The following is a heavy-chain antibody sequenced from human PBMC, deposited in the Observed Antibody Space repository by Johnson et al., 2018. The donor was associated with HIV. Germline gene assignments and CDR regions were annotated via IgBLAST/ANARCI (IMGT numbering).Heavy chain of an antibody. D-gene: IGHD3-3*01. CDR1: GFTFSSNC. V-gene: IGHV3-66*02. CDR3: ARVSDFGVVMIGTFDI. J-gene: IGHJ3*02. CDR2: VTTRGRT. Sequence: VQLMASGGGVVRRGGSLRLSGAASGFTFSSNCMRWVLQAPGAGSEWVLVVTTRGRTYSAGPGKGRFTISRDNSKNTLYLQMNSLRAEDTAVYYCARVSDFGVVMIGTFDIWGQGTMVTVSS.